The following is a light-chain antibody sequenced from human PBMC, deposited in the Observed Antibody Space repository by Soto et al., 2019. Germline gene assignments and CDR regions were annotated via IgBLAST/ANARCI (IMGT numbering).Light chain of an antibody. Sequence: EIVLTQSPATLSLSPGERATLSCRASQSVSSYLAWYQQKPGQAPRLLIYDASNRATGIPARFSGSGSGTDFTLTISSLEPEDFAVYYCQQRMTFGQGTKVDIK. V-gene: IGKV3-11*01. CDR2: DAS. J-gene: IGKJ1*01. CDR1: QSVSSY. CDR3: QQRMT.